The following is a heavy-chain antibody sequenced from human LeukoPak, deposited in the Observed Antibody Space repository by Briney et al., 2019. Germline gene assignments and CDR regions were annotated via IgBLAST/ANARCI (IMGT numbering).Heavy chain of an antibody. V-gene: IGHV1-2*02. CDR2: INPNSGGT. CDR3: ARAYDFWSGYFGLVY. D-gene: IGHD3-3*01. J-gene: IGHJ4*02. Sequence: ASVKVSCKASGGTFSSYAISWVRQAPGQGLEWMGWINPNSGGTNYAQKFQGRVTMTRDTSISTAYMELSRLGSDDTAVYYCARAYDFWSGYFGLVYWGQGTLVTVSS. CDR1: GGTFSSYA.